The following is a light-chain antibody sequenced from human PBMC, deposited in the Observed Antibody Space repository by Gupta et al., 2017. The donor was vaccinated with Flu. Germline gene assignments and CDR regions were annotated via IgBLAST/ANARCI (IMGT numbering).Light chain of an antibody. Sequence: DIQMTQSPSTLSASVGDRVIITCRASETLSTYLAWYQQRPGKVLKLLIYLASTLASGVPSRFSGSGSGTEFTLTISALQPEDFATYYCQQYIRFPYTFGQGTKLEV. CDR1: ETLSTY. CDR3: QQYIRFPYT. V-gene: IGKV1-5*03. CDR2: LAS. J-gene: IGKJ2*01.